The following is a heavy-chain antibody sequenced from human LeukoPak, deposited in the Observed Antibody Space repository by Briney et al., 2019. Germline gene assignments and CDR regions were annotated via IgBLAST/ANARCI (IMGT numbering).Heavy chain of an antibody. CDR1: GFILRSYG. V-gene: IGHV3-23*01. J-gene: IGHJ4*02. D-gene: IGHD3-3*01. CDR2: ISDSGGST. Sequence: GGSLRLSCVASGFILRSYGMSWVRQAPGKGLEWVSHISDSGGSTNYADSVKGRFTISRDKSKNTLYLQMNSLRAEDTAVYYCARGSIITIFGVPLEEGYYFDYWGQGTLVTVSS. CDR3: ARGSIITIFGVPLEEGYYFDY.